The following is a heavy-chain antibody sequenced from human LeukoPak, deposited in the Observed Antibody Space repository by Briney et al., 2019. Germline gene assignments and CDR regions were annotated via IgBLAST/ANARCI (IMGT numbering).Heavy chain of an antibody. CDR3: AKGRRFGQFFDY. V-gene: IGHV3-20*04. CDR1: GFTFDDYG. D-gene: IGHD3-10*01. J-gene: IGHJ4*02. Sequence: SGGSLRLSCAASGFTFDDYGMSWVRQAPGKGLEWVSGINWNGGSTGYADSVKGRFTISRDNAKNSLYLQMNGLRAEDTAVYYCAKGRRFGQFFDYWGQGTLVTVSS. CDR2: INWNGGST.